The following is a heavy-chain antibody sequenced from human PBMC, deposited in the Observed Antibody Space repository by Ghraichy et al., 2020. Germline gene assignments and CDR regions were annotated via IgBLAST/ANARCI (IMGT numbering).Heavy chain of an antibody. D-gene: IGHD3-22*01. Sequence: SETLPLTCTVSGGSISSYYWSWIRQPPGKGLEWIGYIYYSGSTNYNPSLKSRVTISVDTSKNQFSLKLSSVTAADTAVYYCARDHRKYYYDSSGYWPFDIWGQGTMVTVSS. CDR2: IYYSGST. V-gene: IGHV4-59*01. J-gene: IGHJ3*02. CDR3: ARDHRKYYYDSSGYWPFDI. CDR1: GGSISSYY.